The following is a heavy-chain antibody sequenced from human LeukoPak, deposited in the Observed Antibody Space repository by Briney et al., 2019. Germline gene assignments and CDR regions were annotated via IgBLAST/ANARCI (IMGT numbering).Heavy chain of an antibody. CDR1: GGSFSGYY. D-gene: IGHD3-9*01. Sequence: SETLSLTCAVYGGSFSGYYWSWIRQPPGKGLEWIGEINHSGSTNYNPSLKSRVTISVDTSKNQFSLKLSSVTAADTAVYYCARLPNILTGTYYYYYYMDVWGKGTTVTISS. J-gene: IGHJ6*03. V-gene: IGHV4-34*01. CDR2: INHSGST. CDR3: ARLPNILTGTYYYYYYMDV.